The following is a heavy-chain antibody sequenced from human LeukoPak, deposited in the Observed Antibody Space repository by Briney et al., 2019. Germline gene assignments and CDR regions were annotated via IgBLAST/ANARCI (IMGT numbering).Heavy chain of an antibody. CDR1: GYTFTSYG. CDR3: ARAKGIQSIVGATLVFSFGY. Sequence: ASVKVSCKASGYTFTSYGISWVRQAPGQGLEWMGWISAYNGNTNYAQKLQGRVTMTTDTSTSTAYMELRSLRSDDTAVYYCARAKGIQSIVGATLVFSFGYWGQGTLVTVSS. V-gene: IGHV1-18*01. D-gene: IGHD1-26*01. CDR2: ISAYNGNT. J-gene: IGHJ4*02.